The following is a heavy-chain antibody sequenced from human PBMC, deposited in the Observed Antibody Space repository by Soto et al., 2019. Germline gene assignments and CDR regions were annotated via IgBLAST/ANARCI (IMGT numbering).Heavy chain of an antibody. CDR3: AKRSRSAAVVY. Sequence: EVQLLESGGGLVQPGESLRLSCAASGFTFSSYAMSWVRQAPGKGLEWVSVISGSDDSTYYADSVKGRFTISRDNSKNPLYLQTKSLRAEDTDVYYCAKRSRSAAVVYWGRGTLVTVSS. CDR1: GFTFSSYA. CDR2: ISGSDDST. D-gene: IGHD6-6*01. J-gene: IGHJ4*02. V-gene: IGHV3-23*01.